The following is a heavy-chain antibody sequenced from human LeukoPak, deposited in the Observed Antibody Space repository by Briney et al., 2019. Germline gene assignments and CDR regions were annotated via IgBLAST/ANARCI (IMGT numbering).Heavy chain of an antibody. J-gene: IGHJ6*03. V-gene: IGHV3-23*01. CDR1: GFPFSGHG. CDR2: IIGGGGST. CDR3: AKQGSGCSGGSCYFLRGEYYCVDV. Sequence: GGTLRLSCAASGFPFSGHGMSWVRQAPGKGLEWVSGIIGGGGSTYYADSVKGRFTISGDNSKNTLYLQMNSLRAEDTAVYYCAKQGSGCSGGSCYFLRGEYYCVDVWGEGTTVTISS. D-gene: IGHD2-15*01.